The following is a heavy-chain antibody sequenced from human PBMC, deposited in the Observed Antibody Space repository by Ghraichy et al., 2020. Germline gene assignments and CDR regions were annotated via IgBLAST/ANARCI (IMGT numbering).Heavy chain of an antibody. V-gene: IGHV3-30-3*01. Sequence: GGSLRLSCAASGFTFSTYAIHWVRQAPGKGLEWVALITYDGTSEYYSDSVKGRFTISRDNSKNTLYLQMNSLRAEDTAVYYCAGPVIETTGYYYYYMDVGGKGTTVTVSS. J-gene: IGHJ6*03. CDR1: GFTFSTYA. CDR3: AGPVIETTGYYYYYMDV. CDR2: ITYDGTSE. D-gene: IGHD1-1*01.